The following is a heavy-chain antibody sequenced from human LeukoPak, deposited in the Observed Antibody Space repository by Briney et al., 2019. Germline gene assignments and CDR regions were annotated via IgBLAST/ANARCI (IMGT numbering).Heavy chain of an antibody. J-gene: IGHJ4*02. D-gene: IGHD3-10*01. CDR3: AKDPGVGDYFDH. CDR1: GFSFDDFT. CDR2: ISWHGETI. V-gene: IGHV3-43*01. Sequence: PGVSLRLSCAASGFSFDDFTMHWVRQGPGKGLECVSSISWHGETISYGDSVKGRSSVSRDNNKNSLYLQMDSLKTEDTAVYFCAKDPGVGDYFDHWGQGTLVTVSS.